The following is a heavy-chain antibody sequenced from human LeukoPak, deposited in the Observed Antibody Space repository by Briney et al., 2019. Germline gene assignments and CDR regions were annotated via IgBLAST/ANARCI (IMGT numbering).Heavy chain of an antibody. Sequence: GGSLRLSCAASGFTFSTYWMSWVRQAPGKGLEWVANIKQDGSEKYYVDSVKGQFTISRDNAKNSLYLQMNSLRAEDTAVYYCVLPAAIDYWGQGTLVTVSS. D-gene: IGHD2-2*01. V-gene: IGHV3-7*01. J-gene: IGHJ4*02. CDR1: GFTFSTYW. CDR2: IKQDGSEK. CDR3: VLPAAIDY.